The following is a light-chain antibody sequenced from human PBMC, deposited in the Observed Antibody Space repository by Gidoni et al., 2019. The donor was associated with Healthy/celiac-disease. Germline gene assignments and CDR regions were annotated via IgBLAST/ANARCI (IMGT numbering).Light chain of an antibody. CDR1: QSVSSSY. V-gene: IGKV3-20*01. CDR3: QRYGT. Sequence: EIVLTQSPGTLSLSPGESATLSCRASQSVSSSYLAWYQQKPGQAPSLLIYGASSRATGIPDRFSGSGSGTDFTLTISRLEPEDFAVYYCQRYGTFGPGTKVDIK. J-gene: IGKJ3*01. CDR2: GAS.